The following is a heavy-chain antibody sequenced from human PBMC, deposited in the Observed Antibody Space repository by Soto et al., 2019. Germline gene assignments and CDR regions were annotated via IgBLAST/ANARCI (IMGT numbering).Heavy chain of an antibody. Sequence: QVTLKESGPVLVKPTETLTLTCTVSGFSLSNARMGVSWIRQPPGKALEWLAHIFSNDEKSYSTSLKSRLTLSKDTSKSHVVLTMTNMDPVDTATYYCARMRVYDSSALKPNYAFDIWGQGTMVTVSS. CDR2: IFSNDEK. V-gene: IGHV2-26*01. CDR3: ARMRVYDSSALKPNYAFDI. J-gene: IGHJ3*02. CDR1: GFSLSNARMG. D-gene: IGHD3-22*01.